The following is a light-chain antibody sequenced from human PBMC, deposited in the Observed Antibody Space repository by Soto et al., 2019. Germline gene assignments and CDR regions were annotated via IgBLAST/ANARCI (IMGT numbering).Light chain of an antibody. CDR2: DAS. V-gene: IGKV3-11*01. J-gene: IGKJ1*01. CDR1: QSVSSY. CDR3: QQYGSSGT. Sequence: EIVWTQSPASLSLSPGERAPLPCRASQSVSSYLAWYQQKPGQAPRLLIYDASNRATGIPARFSGIGSGTDFTLTISSLEPEDFAVDDCQQYGSSGTVGQWTKVDIK.